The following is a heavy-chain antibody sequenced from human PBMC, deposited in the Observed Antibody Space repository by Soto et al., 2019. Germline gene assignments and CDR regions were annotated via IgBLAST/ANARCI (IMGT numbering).Heavy chain of an antibody. V-gene: IGHV3-23*01. J-gene: IGHJ4*02. D-gene: IGHD2-15*01. CDR3: AKGNGGSCYSPVDY. CDR1: GFTFSPYG. Sequence: EVPWLESGGGLVQPGGSRSLSGSPSGFTFSPYGMTWVRQAPGTGPEWVSDIGGRDGRTYYADSVKGRFTISRDNSKNTLYLQMNSLGVEDTAVYYCAKGNGGSCYSPVDYWAQGTLVTISS. CDR2: IGGRDGRT.